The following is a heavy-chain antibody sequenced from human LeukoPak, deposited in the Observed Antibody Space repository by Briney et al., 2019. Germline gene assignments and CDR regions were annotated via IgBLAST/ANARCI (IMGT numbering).Heavy chain of an antibody. J-gene: IGHJ4*02. Sequence: ASVKVSCKASGYTFSDYAIHWVRQAPGQRLEWLGWSNAGNGNTKYSQKFQGRVAITRDTSASTAYMELSSLRSEDMGVYYCARDSGAYGGNHFDYWGQGTLVTVSS. D-gene: IGHD4-23*01. CDR3: ARDSGAYGGNHFDY. CDR2: SNAGNGNT. V-gene: IGHV1-3*02. CDR1: GYTFSDYA.